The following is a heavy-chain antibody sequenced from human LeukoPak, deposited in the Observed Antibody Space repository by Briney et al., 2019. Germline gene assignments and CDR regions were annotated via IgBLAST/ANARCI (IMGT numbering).Heavy chain of an antibody. D-gene: IGHD1-14*01. J-gene: IGHJ4*02. CDR2: INQGGSDK. CDR3: TRDRSRAEDD. Sequence: GGSLRLSCAASGFTFSGHWMGWVRQAPGKGLEWVANINQGGSDKYYVDSVKGRFTISRDNANNLLYLQMNSQRGEDTAVYYCTRDRSRAEDDWGQGTLVTVSS. V-gene: IGHV3-7*01. CDR1: GFTFSGHW.